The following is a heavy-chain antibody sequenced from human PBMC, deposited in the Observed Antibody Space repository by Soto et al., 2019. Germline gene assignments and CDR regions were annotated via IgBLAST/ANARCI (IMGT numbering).Heavy chain of an antibody. CDR1: SGSISTDYW. CDR2: VHRSGTT. D-gene: IGHD2-8*01. Sequence: QVQLQESGPGLVKPSGTLSLTCAVSSGSISTDYWWSWVRQPPGKGLEWIGEVHRSGTTNYIQSLKSRVTMSVDKSGNQVSRELTSVAAADTAVYYGARGVSFRWVSWGQGTLVTVSS. CDR3: ARGVSFRWVS. J-gene: IGHJ5*02. V-gene: IGHV4-4*02.